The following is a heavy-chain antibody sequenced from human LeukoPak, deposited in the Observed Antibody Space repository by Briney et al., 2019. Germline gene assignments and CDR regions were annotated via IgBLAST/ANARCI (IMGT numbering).Heavy chain of an antibody. Sequence: GGSLRLSCAASGFTFSSYWMSWVRQAPGKGLEWVASIKEDGSEKNYVDSVKGRFTISRENAKNSLYLQMNSLRAEDTAVYYCARDRGYSTFDYWGQGTLVTVSS. V-gene: IGHV3-7*01. CDR2: IKEDGSEK. CDR1: GFTFSSYW. J-gene: IGHJ4*02. D-gene: IGHD4-23*01. CDR3: ARDRGYSTFDY.